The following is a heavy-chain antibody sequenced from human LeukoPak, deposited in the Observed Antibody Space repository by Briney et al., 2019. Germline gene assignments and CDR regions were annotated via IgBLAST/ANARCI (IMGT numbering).Heavy chain of an antibody. Sequence: GASVKVSCKASGYTFTGYYMHWVRQAPGQGLEWMGWISAYNGNTNYAQKLQGRVTMTTDTSTSTAYMELRSLRSDDTAVYYCARAGGAFFDPWGQGTLVTVSS. V-gene: IGHV1-18*04. CDR1: GYTFTGYY. CDR3: ARAGGAFFDP. CDR2: ISAYNGNT. D-gene: IGHD3-10*01. J-gene: IGHJ5*02.